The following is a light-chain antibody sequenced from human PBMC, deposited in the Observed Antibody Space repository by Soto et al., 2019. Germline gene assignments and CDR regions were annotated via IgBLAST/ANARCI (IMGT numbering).Light chain of an antibody. J-gene: IGLJ1*01. Sequence: QSVLTQPPSVSGAPGQRVTISCTGSSSNIGSTYDVQWYQQLPGTAPKLLIHGNTNRPSGVPDRFSGSKSGTSASLAITGLQADDEPDYYCQSYDDSLSVHYVFGTGTKVTVL. CDR2: GNT. CDR3: QSYDDSLSVHYV. V-gene: IGLV1-40*01. CDR1: SSNIGSTYD.